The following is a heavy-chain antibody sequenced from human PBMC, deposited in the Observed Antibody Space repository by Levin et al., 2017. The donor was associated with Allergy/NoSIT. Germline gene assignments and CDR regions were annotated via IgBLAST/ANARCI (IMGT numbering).Heavy chain of an antibody. V-gene: IGHV3-30*18. CDR3: AKEGDYFTPYFDY. Sequence: GGSLRLSCAASGFTFSSYGMHWVRQAPGKGLEWVAVISYDGSNKYYADSVKGRFTISRDNSKNTLYLQMNSLRAEDTAVYYCAKEGDYFTPYFDYWGQGTLVTVSA. D-gene: IGHD2/OR15-2a*01. CDR2: ISYDGSNK. J-gene: IGHJ4*02. CDR1: GFTFSSYG.